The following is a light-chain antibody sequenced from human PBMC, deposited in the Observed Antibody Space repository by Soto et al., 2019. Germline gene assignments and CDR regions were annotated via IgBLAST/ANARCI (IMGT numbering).Light chain of an antibody. CDR1: QTIGRN. Sequence: EIVMTQSPGTLSLSPGETATLSCRASQTIGRNYLAWYQQKPGQAPRLLIYGISTRAADIPARFSGSGSETDFTLTISSLQSEDFAVYYCQQHSKWPITFGQGTRLEIK. CDR3: QQHSKWPIT. V-gene: IGKV3-15*01. J-gene: IGKJ5*01. CDR2: GIS.